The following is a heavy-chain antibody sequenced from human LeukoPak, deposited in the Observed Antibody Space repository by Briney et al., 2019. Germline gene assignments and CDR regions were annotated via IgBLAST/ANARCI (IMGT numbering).Heavy chain of an antibody. J-gene: IGHJ4*02. Sequence: GGSLRLSCAASGFTVSSNCMSWVRQAPGKGLEWVSVIYKSDTTYYADSVKGRFTISRDNSKNTLYLQMNSLRTEDTAVYYCARGVVTAYAAFDSWGQGTLVTVSS. CDR3: ARGVVTAYAAFDS. CDR2: IYKSDTT. D-gene: IGHD2-21*02. V-gene: IGHV3-66*03. CDR1: GFTVSSNC.